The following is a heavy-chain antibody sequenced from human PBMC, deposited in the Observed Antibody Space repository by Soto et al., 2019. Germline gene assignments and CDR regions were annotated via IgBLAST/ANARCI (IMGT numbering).Heavy chain of an antibody. V-gene: IGHV3-23*01. J-gene: IGHJ4*02. D-gene: IGHD6-19*01. CDR3: AKDRIAVAGGASDY. CDR1: GFTFSSYA. CDR2: ISGSGGST. Sequence: EVQLLESGGGLVQPGGSLRLSCAASGFTFSSYAMSWVRQAPGKGLEWVSAISGSGGSTYYADSVKGRFTISRDNSKNTLYLQMNSLRAADKAVYYCAKDRIAVAGGASDYWGQGTLVTVSS.